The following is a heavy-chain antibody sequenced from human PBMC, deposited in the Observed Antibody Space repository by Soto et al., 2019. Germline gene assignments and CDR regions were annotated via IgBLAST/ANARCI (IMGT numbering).Heavy chain of an antibody. CDR3: ARVFVGGYSYGSLSYGMDV. D-gene: IGHD5-18*01. CDR1: GYSFTSYW. Sequence: LGESLKISCKGSGYSFTSYWIGWVRQMPGKGLEWMGIIYPGDSDTRYSPSFQGQVTISADKSISTAYLQWSSLKASDTAMYYCARVFVGGYSYGSLSYGMDVWGQGTTVTVSS. CDR2: IYPGDSDT. V-gene: IGHV5-51*01. J-gene: IGHJ6*02.